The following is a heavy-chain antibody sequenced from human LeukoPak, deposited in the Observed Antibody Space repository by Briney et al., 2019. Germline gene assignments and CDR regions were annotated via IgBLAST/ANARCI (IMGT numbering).Heavy chain of an antibody. CDR2: INSDGSWT. V-gene: IGHV3-74*01. D-gene: IGHD1-26*01. Sequence: PGGSLRLSCAASGTYWMHWVRQAPGKGLVWVSHINSDGSWTGYADSVKGRFTISKDNAKNTVSLQMNSLRADDTAVYYCARPQSVGAIDYWGQGTLDTVSS. CDR1: GTYW. J-gene: IGHJ4*02. CDR3: ARPQSVGAIDY.